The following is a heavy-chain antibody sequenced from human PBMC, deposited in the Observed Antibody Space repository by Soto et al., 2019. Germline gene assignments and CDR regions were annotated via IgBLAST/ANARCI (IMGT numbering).Heavy chain of an antibody. CDR3: AKDLRPGLVVPTKSGFDP. CDR1: GFPFNTYA. CDR2: TSNGGNT. D-gene: IGHD3-10*01. Sequence: GGSLRLSCKASGFPFNTYAMTWFRQVPGMGLDWVSTTSNGGNTDFAESVRGRFTVSRDNSKNLLYLQMTNLRAEDAAIYFCAKDLRPGLVVPTKSGFDPWGQGTLVTVSS. J-gene: IGHJ5*02. V-gene: IGHV3-23*01.